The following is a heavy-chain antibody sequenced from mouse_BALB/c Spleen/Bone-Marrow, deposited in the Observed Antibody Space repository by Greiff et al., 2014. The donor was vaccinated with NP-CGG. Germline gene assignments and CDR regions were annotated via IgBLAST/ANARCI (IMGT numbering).Heavy chain of an antibody. V-gene: IGHV4-1*02. J-gene: IGHJ2*01. CDR3: ATLDCYGYFAY. D-gene: IGHD1-1*01. Sequence: EVQVVESGGGLVQPGGSLKLSCAASGFDFSRFWMSWVRQAPGKGLEWIGEINPESSTINYTPSLKDKFIISGDNAKNTLYLQMNKVRSEDTALYYCATLDCYGYFAYWGQGTTLTVSS. CDR1: GFDFSRFW. CDR2: INPESSTI.